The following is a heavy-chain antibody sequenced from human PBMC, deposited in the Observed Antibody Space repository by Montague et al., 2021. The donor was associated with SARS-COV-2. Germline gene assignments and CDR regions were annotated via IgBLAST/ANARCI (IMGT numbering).Heavy chain of an antibody. CDR2: INQSGSA. D-gene: IGHD3-22*01. V-gene: IGHV4-34*01. CDR3: ARGLMTINMMVVIMTGASTWLDS. J-gene: IGHJ5*01. CDR1: GGSFSGYD. Sequence: SETLSLTCAVYGGSFSGYDWTWIRQSPGKGLEWIGEINQSGSAKYKPSLKSRVTISVDTSKNQFSLKLSSVTAADTAVYYCARGLMTINMMVVIMTGASTWLDSWTRELWSPSPQ.